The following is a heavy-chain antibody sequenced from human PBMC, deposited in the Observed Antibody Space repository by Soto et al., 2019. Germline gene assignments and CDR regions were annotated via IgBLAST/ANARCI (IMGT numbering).Heavy chain of an antibody. CDR2: IYYSGST. J-gene: IGHJ4*02. Sequence: QVQLQESGPGLVKPSQTLSLTCTVSGGSISSGDYYWSWIRQHPGKGLEWIAYIYYSGSTYYNPSLKSRVTISVDTSKNQLSLKLTSVTAADTAMYYCAVYGGNGYYFDYWGQGTLVTVSS. CDR3: AVYGGNGYYFDY. CDR1: GGSISSGDYY. V-gene: IGHV4-31*03. D-gene: IGHD4-17*01.